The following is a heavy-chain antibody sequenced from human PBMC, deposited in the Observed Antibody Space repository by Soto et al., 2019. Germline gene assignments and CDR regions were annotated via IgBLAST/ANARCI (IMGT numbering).Heavy chain of an antibody. CDR2: ISSSSSYI. V-gene: IGHV3-21*01. J-gene: IGHJ4*02. Sequence: GGSLRLSCAASGFTFSSYTMNWVRQAPEKGLEWVSSISSSSSYIYYADSVKGRFTISRDNAKNSLYLQMNSLRAEDTAVYYCARENYYDSSGYYGYWGQGTLVTVSS. CDR3: ARENYYDSSGYYGY. CDR1: GFTFSSYT. D-gene: IGHD3-22*01.